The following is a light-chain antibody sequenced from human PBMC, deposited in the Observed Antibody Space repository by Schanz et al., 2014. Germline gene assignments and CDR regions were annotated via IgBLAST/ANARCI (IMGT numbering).Light chain of an antibody. CDR3: SSYAGSNNVR. CDR2: DVT. Sequence: QSALTQPPSASGSPGQSVTISCTGTSRDIGKYNYVSWYQQHPGKAPKLLIYDVTERPSGVPDRFSGSRSGSTASLTVSGLQADDEADYYCSSYAGSNNVRFGGGTKLTVL. CDR1: SRDIGKYNY. V-gene: IGLV2-8*01. J-gene: IGLJ2*01.